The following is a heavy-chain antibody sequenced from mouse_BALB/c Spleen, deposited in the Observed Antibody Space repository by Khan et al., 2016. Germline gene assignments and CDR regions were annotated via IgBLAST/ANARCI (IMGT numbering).Heavy chain of an antibody. V-gene: IGHV4-1*02. CDR2: INPDSSTI. J-gene: IGHJ3*01. D-gene: IGHD1-2*01. CDR3: ARPGYYGFFAY. Sequence: EVKLLESGGGLVQPGGSPNLSCAASGFDFSRYWTSWVRQAPGKGLEWIGEINPDSSTINYTPSLKDKFIISRDNAKNTLYLQMSKVRSEDTALYYCARPGYYGFFAYWGQGTLVTVSA. CDR1: GFDFSRYW.